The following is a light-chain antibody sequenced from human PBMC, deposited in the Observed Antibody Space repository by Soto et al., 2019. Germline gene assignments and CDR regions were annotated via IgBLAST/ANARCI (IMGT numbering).Light chain of an antibody. CDR3: QQYNNWPPSIT. CDR1: QSVSSN. J-gene: IGKJ5*01. Sequence: EIVMTQSPATLSVSPGDRSTLSFRASQSVSSNLAWYQQKPGQAPRLLIFGASTRATGIPARFSGSGSGTEFTLTISSLQSEDFAVYYCQQYNNWPPSITFGQGTRLEI. V-gene: IGKV3-15*01. CDR2: GAS.